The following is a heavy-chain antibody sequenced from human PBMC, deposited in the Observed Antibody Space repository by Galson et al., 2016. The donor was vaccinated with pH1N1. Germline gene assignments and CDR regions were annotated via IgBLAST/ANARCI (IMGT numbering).Heavy chain of an antibody. D-gene: IGHD3-10*01. CDR3: ARMGVASGGRYYYGMDV. J-gene: IGHJ6*02. CDR2: IDWDDEK. CDR1: GFPLSTFGVR. Sequence: PALVKPTQTLKLTCTFSGFPLSTFGVRVSWIRQSPGKTLEWLARIDWDDEKFYSPSLKTRLTISKDTSKAQVALTMTNIDPVDTGTYYCARMGVASGGRYYYGMDVWGQGTTVTVSS. V-gene: IGHV2-70*04.